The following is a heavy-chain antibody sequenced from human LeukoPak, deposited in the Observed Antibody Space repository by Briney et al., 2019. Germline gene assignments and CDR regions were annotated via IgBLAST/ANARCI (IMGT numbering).Heavy chain of an antibody. D-gene: IGHD1-26*01. J-gene: IGHJ6*03. Sequence: SVKVSCNASGDIFNSYSVSWVRQAPGQGLEWMGGIIPIFGSTNYAQKFQGRVTITTDQSTRTAYMELNSLSPDDTAVYYCARVGRSRGSLPNSYYYMDVWGKGTTVTVPS. CDR3: ARVGRSRGSLPNSYYYMDV. CDR2: IIPIFGST. CDR1: GDIFNSYS. V-gene: IGHV1-69*05.